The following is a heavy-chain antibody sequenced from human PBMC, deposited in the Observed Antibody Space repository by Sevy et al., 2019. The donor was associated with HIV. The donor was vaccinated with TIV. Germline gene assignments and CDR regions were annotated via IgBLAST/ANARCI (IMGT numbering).Heavy chain of an antibody. CDR2: IWYDGSNK. CDR1: GFTFSDYA. V-gene: IGHV3-30*02. D-gene: IGHD3-9*01. J-gene: IGHJ6*02. CDR3: VKLVVPAASNDDILTGYPDLRVNYGMDV. Sequence: GGSLRLSCAASGFTFSDYAIHWVRQAPGKGLEWVAFIWYDGSNKYYTDFVKGRFAISRDNSKNTLYLQMNSLRVEDTAVYYCVKLVVPAASNDDILTGYPDLRVNYGMDVWGQGTTVTVSS.